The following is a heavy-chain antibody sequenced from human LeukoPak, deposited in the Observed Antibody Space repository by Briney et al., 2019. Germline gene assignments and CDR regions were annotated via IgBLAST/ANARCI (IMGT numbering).Heavy chain of an antibody. J-gene: IGHJ4*01. D-gene: IGHD5-12*01. V-gene: IGHV4-59*01. CDR2: IYNYGST. Sequence: PSETLSLTCTVSGASITSYYCAWIRQSPEKGLEWIGYIYNYGSTKYEPSLKSRVSIADDTTKNQFSLNLKSVTAAATAVYYCVSGVGYGYSRHDDHWGHGIRVTVSS. CDR1: GASITSYY. CDR3: VSGVGYGYSRHDDH.